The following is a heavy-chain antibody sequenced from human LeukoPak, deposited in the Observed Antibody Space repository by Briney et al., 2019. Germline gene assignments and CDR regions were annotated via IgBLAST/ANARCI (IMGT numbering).Heavy chain of an antibody. J-gene: IGHJ4*02. CDR3: ARGSSSSWSFDY. V-gene: IGHV3-9*01. CDR1: GFNFGDYA. D-gene: IGHD6-13*01. CDR2: ISWDSGSV. Sequence: GGSLRLSCATSGFNFGDYAIHWVRQAPGKGLEWVSGISWDSGSVDSADSVKGRFTISRDNAKNSLYLQMNSLRAEDTAVYCCARGSSSSWSFDYWGQGTLVTVSS.